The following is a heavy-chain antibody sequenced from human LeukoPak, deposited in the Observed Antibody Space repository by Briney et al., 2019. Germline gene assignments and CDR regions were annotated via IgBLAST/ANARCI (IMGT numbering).Heavy chain of an antibody. CDR2: MNPNSGNT. V-gene: IGHV1-8*01. D-gene: IGHD4-23*01. CDR1: GYIFTSNV. Sequence: ASVQVSCKASGYIFTSNVINWVRQATGQGLEWTGWMNPNSGNTGYAQKFQDRVTMSRNTSISTAYVELSRLRSEETAVYYCARGRTLVIRSGYYYYYMDVWGKGTTVTVSS. J-gene: IGHJ6*03. CDR3: ARGRTLVIRSGYYYYYMDV.